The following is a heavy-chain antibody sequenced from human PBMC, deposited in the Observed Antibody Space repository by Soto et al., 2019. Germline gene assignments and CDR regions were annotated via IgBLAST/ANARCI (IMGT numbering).Heavy chain of an antibody. CDR1: GYSLTSYW. CDR3: ARAQMATIIFLRDYGMDV. J-gene: IGHJ6*02. CDR2: IYPGDSDT. V-gene: IGHV5-51*01. D-gene: IGHD5-12*01. Sequence: GESLKISCKGSGYSLTSYWIGWVRQMPGKGLEWMGIIYPGDSDTRYSPSFQGQVTISADKSISTAYLQWSSLKASDTAMYYCARAQMATIIFLRDYGMDVWGQGTTVTVSS.